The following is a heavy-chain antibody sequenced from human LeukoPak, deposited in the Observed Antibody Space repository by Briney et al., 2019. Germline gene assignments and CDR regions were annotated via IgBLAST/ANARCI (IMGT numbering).Heavy chain of an antibody. V-gene: IGHV3-15*01. J-gene: IGHJ4*02. D-gene: IGHD3-9*01. CDR3: STDVLRYFDWLPDPDY. CDR1: GFTFSNAW. Sequence: GGSLRLSCAASGFTFSNAWMSWVRQAPGKGLEWVGRIKSKTDGGTTDYAAPVKGGFTISRDDSKNTLYLQMNSLKPEDTAVYYCSTDVLRYFDWLPDPDYWGQGTLVTVSS. CDR2: IKSKTDGGTT.